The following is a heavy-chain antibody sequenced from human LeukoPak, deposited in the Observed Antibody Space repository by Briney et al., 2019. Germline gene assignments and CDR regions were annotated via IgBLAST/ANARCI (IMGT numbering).Heavy chain of an antibody. V-gene: IGHV4-39*07. J-gene: IGHJ5*02. CDR2: IYYSGST. CDR1: GGSISSSSYY. Sequence: PSETLSLTCTVSGGSISSSSYYWGWIRQPPGKGLEWIGSIYYSGSTYYNPSLKSRVTMSVDTSKNQFSLKLSSVTAADTAVYYCARDKFYYDYGDYEEVPDNWFDPWGQGTLVTVSS. CDR3: ARDKFYYDYGDYEEVPDNWFDP. D-gene: IGHD4-17*01.